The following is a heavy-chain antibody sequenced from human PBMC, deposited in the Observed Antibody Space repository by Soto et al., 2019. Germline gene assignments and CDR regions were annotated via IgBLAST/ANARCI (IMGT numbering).Heavy chain of an antibody. V-gene: IGHV3-11*01. D-gene: IGHD2-21*02. CDR3: ARDQYCGGDCYPTYFDY. J-gene: IGHJ4*02. CDR2: ISISGGTI. Sequence: GSLLLSCSASGFTFSDYYMSWIRQAAGKGLEWVSYISISGGTIYYADSVKGRFTISRDNAKNSLYVQMNSLRGEDTAVYYCARDQYCGGDCYPTYFDYWGQGTLVTVSS. CDR1: GFTFSDYY.